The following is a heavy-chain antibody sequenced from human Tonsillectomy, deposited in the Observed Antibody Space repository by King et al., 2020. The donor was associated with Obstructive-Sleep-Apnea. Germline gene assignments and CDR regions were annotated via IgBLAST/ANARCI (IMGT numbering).Heavy chain of an antibody. Sequence: QLQESGPGLVKPSETLSLTCTVSGGSISSSSYYWGWIRQPPGKGLEWIGSIYYSGSTYYNPSLKSRVTISVDTSKNQSSLKLSSVTAADTAVYYCAREGDIVVVPAANMDVWGQGTTVTVSS. J-gene: IGHJ6*02. CDR3: AREGDIVVVPAANMDV. V-gene: IGHV4-39*07. CDR1: GGSISSSSYY. CDR2: IYYSGST. D-gene: IGHD2-2*01.